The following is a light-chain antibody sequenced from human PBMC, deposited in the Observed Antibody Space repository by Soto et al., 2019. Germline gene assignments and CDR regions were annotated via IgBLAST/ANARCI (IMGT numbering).Light chain of an antibody. J-gene: IGKJ3*01. Sequence: DIQMTQSPSSLSASVGDRVTITCRASQDISNSLAWYQQKPGKVPKLLIFGASTVQSGVPFRFSGSGSGTDFTLTISSLQSEDVATYYCQQYNSAPLTFGPGTKVDIK. CDR3: QQYNSAPLT. CDR1: QDISNS. V-gene: IGKV1-27*01. CDR2: GAS.